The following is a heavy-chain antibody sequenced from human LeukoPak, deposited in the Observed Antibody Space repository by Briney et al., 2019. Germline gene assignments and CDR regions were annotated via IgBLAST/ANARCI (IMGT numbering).Heavy chain of an antibody. J-gene: IGHJ3*02. CDR2: IKQDGSEK. D-gene: IGHD3-3*01. CDR3: ARGGATTFGLLGNAFDI. Sequence: GGSLRLSCAASGFTFNDYWMTWVRQAPGKGLEWVANIKQDGSEKYYVDSVKGRFSISRDNAKNSLYLQMNSLRAEDTAVYYCARGGATTFGLLGNAFDIWGEGTMVTVSS. V-gene: IGHV3-7*01. CDR1: GFTFNDYW.